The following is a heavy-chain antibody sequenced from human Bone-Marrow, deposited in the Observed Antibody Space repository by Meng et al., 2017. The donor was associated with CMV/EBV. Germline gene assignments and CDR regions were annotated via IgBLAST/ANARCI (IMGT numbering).Heavy chain of an antibody. CDR3: ARSLEY. CDR2: IYYSGST. CDR1: GGSVSSGSYY. D-gene: IGHD1-1*01. Sequence: SETLSLTCTVSGGSVSSGSYYWSWIRQPPGKGLEWIGYIYYSGSTNYNPSLKSRVTISVDTSKNQFSLKLSSVTAADTAVYYCARSLEYWGRGTLVTVSS. V-gene: IGHV4-61*01. J-gene: IGHJ4*02.